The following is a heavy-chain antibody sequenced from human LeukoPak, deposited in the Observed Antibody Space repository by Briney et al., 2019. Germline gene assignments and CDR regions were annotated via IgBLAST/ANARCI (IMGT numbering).Heavy chain of an antibody. CDR2: ISDSGET. CDR3: AKSHPAVTTTDWYFDL. J-gene: IGHJ2*01. V-gene: IGHV4-59*13. CDR1: HDSFSSEY. D-gene: IGHD4-17*01. Sequence: SETLSLTCTASHDSFSSEYWSWLRQSPGKGREGIGYISDSGETKYSPSLKRRVTISGDRSKNTFSLKMTSVTAADTAVYFCAKSHPAVTTTDWYFDLWGRGTLVTVSS.